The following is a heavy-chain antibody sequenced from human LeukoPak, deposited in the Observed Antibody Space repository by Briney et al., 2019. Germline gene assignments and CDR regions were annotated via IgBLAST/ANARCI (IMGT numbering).Heavy chain of an antibody. CDR2: ISAYNGNT. V-gene: IGHV1-18*01. D-gene: IGHD2-2*01. CDR3: ARDLGGYCSSTSCYGRFDP. J-gene: IGHJ5*02. Sequence: ASVMVSCKASGYTFTSYGISWVRKAPGQGLEWMGWISAYNGNTNYAQKLQGRVTMNTDTSTSTAYMELRSLRSDDTAVYHCARDLGGYCSSTSCYGRFDPWGQGTLVTVSS. CDR1: GYTFTSYG.